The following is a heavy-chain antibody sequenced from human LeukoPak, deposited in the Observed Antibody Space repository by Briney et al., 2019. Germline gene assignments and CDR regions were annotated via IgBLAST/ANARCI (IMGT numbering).Heavy chain of an antibody. CDR1: GFTFSSYS. J-gene: IGHJ4*02. D-gene: IGHD2-15*01. CDR2: ISVSGGST. V-gene: IGHV3-23*01. Sequence: GGSLRLSCAASGFTFSSYSMNWVRQAPGKGLEWVSTISVSGGSTYYAGSVKGRFTISRDNSKNTLYLQMSSLRAEDTAVYYCAEAGLGVATPVDYWGQGTLVTVSS. CDR3: AEAGLGVATPVDY.